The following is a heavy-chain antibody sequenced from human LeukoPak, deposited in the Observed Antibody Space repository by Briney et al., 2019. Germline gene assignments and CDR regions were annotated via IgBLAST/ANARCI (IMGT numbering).Heavy chain of an antibody. CDR3: AKGSYYYDSSGYRHFDY. Sequence: SGGSLRLSCATSGFTFRNYAMSWVRQAPGKGLEWVSGISVSGGSTCYADSVKGRVTISRDNSKNTVYLQMNSLRAEDTAVYYCAKGSYYYDSSGYRHFDYWGQGTLVTVSS. CDR1: GFTFRNYA. J-gene: IGHJ4*02. V-gene: IGHV3-23*01. CDR2: ISVSGGST. D-gene: IGHD3-22*01.